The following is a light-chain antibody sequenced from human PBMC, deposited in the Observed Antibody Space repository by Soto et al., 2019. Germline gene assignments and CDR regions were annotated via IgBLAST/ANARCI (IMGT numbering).Light chain of an antibody. CDR2: GES. CDR3: QQLFIYPPT. CDR1: QAIINY. V-gene: IGKV1-9*01. J-gene: IGKJ3*01. Sequence: IQLTQSPSSLSASVGDRVTITCRASQAIINYLAWYQQKPEKAPQLLIYGESTLKSGVPSRFSGSGSGTHFTLTVSSLQPEDFATYYCQQLFIYPPTFGPGTKVHI.